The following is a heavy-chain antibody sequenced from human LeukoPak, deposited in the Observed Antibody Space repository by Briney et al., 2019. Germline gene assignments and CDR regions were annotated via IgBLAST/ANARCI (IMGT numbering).Heavy chain of an antibody. CDR2: IYYTGTT. D-gene: IGHD3-9*01. CDR3: ARSDLVNPYDFSTGYYKSLFDY. J-gene: IGHJ4*02. Sequence: PSETLSLTCTVSGGSISNNYWSWIRQPPGKGLEWIGYIYYTGTTNFNPSLKSRVTMSVDTSKNHFSLKLYSVTAADTAVYYCARSDLVNPYDFSTGYYKSLFDYWGRGSLVTVSS. V-gene: IGHV4-59*12. CDR1: GGSISNNY.